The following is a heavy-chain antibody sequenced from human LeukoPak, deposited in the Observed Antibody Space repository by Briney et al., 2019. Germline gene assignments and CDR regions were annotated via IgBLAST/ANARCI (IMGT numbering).Heavy chain of an antibody. J-gene: IGHJ5*02. CDR3: ARDGHYHFNWFDP. D-gene: IGHD1-14*01. CDR1: GGSISSYY. Sequence: SETLSLTRTVSGGSISSYYWSWIRQPPGKGLEWIGYIYYSGSTNYNPSLKSRVTISVDTFKNQFSLKLSSVTAADTAVYYCARDGHYHFNWFDPWGQGTLVTVSS. CDR2: IYYSGST. V-gene: IGHV4-59*01.